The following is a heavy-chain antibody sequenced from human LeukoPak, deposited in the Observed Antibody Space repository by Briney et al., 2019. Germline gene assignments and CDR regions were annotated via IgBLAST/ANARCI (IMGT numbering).Heavy chain of an antibody. Sequence: SETLSLTCAVCGGSFSGYYWSWIRQPPGKGLEWIGEINHSGSTNYNPSLKSRVTISVDTSKNQFSLKLSSVTAADTAVYYCARGSRVYSSSWYDAFDIWGQGTMVTVSS. J-gene: IGHJ3*02. CDR3: ARGSRVYSSSWYDAFDI. V-gene: IGHV4-34*01. CDR1: GGSFSGYY. D-gene: IGHD6-13*01. CDR2: INHSGST.